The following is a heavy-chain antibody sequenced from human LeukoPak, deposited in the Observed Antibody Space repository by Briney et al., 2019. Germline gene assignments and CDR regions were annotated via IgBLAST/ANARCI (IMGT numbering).Heavy chain of an antibody. CDR2: INSRGST. J-gene: IGHJ5*02. D-gene: IGHD2-15*01. Sequence: SETLSLTCTASGGSISSSDYFWSWIRQPAGKGLEWIGRINSRGSTNYNPSLKSRVTLSVDTSKNQFSLKLTSVTVADTAVYYCARYLLGWFDPWGQGTLVTVSS. CDR3: ARYLLGWFDP. V-gene: IGHV4-61*02. CDR1: GGSISSSDYF.